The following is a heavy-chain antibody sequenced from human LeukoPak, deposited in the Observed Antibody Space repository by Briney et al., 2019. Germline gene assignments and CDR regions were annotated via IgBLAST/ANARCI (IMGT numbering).Heavy chain of an antibody. D-gene: IGHD5-24*01. CDR3: ARDHKMYYFDY. Sequence: SETLSFTCTVSGGSISSYYWSWIRQPPGKGLEWIAYIYYSRSTNYNPSLKSRVTISVDTSKSQFSLKLSSVTAADTAVYYCARDHKMYYFDYWGQGTLVTVSS. CDR1: GGSISSYY. CDR2: IYYSRST. J-gene: IGHJ4*02. V-gene: IGHV4-59*01.